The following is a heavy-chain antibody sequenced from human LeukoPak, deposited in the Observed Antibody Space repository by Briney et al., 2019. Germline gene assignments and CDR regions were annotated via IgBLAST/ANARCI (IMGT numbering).Heavy chain of an antibody. CDR2: IDPNSGDT. Sequence: GASVNVSFKASVYIFTVYYLHWVRQAPGQGLEWLGWIDPNSGDTDFAQNFQGRVTLTSDTSITTAYMELRSLRSDDTAVYYCAKNDGNYDDSWGQGSLVIVSS. CDR1: VYIFTVYY. V-gene: IGHV1-2*02. J-gene: IGHJ4*02. D-gene: IGHD3-3*01. CDR3: AKNDGNYDDS.